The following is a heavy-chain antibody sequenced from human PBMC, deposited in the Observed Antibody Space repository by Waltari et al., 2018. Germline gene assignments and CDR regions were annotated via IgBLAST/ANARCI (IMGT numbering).Heavy chain of an antibody. D-gene: IGHD3-22*01. Sequence: QVQLVQSGAEVKKPGSSVKVSCKASGGTFSSYAISWVRQAPGQGLEWMGGIIPIFGTANYAQKFQGRVTITTDESTSTAYMELSSLRSEDTAVYYCVYYYDSSGYEDENFDYWGQGTLVTVSS. CDR2: IIPIFGTA. CDR3: VYYYDSSGYEDENFDY. V-gene: IGHV1-69*05. J-gene: IGHJ4*02. CDR1: GGTFSSYA.